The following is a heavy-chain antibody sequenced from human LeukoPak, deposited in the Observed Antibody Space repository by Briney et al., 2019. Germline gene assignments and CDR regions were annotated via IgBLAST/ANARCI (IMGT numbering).Heavy chain of an antibody. D-gene: IGHD3-9*01. Sequence: GGSLRLSCAASGFKFSDHYIDWVRQAPGKGLEWVANIKQDGSEKYYVDSVKGRFTISRDNAKNSLYLQMNSLRAEDTAVYYCARVSSYYDILTGVYDYWGQGTLVTVSS. CDR2: IKQDGSEK. CDR3: ARVSSYYDILTGVYDY. J-gene: IGHJ4*02. V-gene: IGHV3-7*01. CDR1: GFKFSDHY.